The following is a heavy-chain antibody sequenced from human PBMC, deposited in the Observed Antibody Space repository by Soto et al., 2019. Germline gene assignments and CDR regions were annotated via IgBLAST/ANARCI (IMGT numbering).Heavy chain of an antibody. V-gene: IGHV4-31*03. CDR1: GGSISSGGYY. CDR3: ARVEYYFGSWSYYNSGEFFAY. J-gene: IGHJ4*02. Sequence: SETLSLTCTVSGGSISSGGYYWSWIRQHPGKGLEWIGYIYYSGSTYYNPSLKSRVTISVDTSKNRFSLKLSSVTAADTAVYYCARVEYYFGSWSYYNSGEFFAYWSQGTLDTVSS. CDR2: IYYSGST. D-gene: IGHD3-10*01.